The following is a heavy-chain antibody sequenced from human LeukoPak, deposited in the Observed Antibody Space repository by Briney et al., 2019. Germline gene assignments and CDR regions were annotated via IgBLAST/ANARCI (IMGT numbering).Heavy chain of an antibody. CDR3: ARAREYCAGNECYEYFQD. Sequence: GGSLRLSCAASGFTVRSNSMTGVRHAPGRGLEWVSVIYSGGSTYYADSVSGRFTISRDESENTLFLQMTSLRVEDTALYYCARAREYCAGNECYEYFQDWGQGTLVIVSS. CDR1: GFTVRSNS. J-gene: IGHJ1*01. D-gene: IGHD2-21*01. CDR2: IYSGGST. V-gene: IGHV3-53*01.